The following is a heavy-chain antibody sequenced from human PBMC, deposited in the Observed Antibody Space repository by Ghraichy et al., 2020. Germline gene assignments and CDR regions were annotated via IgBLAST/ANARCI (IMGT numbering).Heavy chain of an antibody. CDR1: GFTFTSSA. CDR2: IVVGSGNT. CDR3: AAGPYKAGLGPYSGYDWGY. D-gene: IGHD5-12*01. Sequence: SVKVSCKASGFTFTSSAMQWVRQARGQRLEWIGWIVVGSGNTNYAQKFQERVTITRDMSTSTAYMELSSLRSEDTAVYYCAAGPYKAGLGPYSGYDWGYWGQGTLVTVSS. V-gene: IGHV1-58*02. J-gene: IGHJ4*02.